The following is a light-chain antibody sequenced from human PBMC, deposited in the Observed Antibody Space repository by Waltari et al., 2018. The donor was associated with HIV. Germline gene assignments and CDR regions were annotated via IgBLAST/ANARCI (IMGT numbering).Light chain of an antibody. V-gene: IGLV2-14*01. CDR3: CSYTAIHTLI. CDR1: TSDIGIFDS. J-gene: IGLJ2*01. CDR2: GVY. Sequence: QSALTQPASVSGSPGPSITISCAGTTSDIGIFDSVSWYQPHPGRAPQLMIFGVYSRPSGVSSRFSGSKSGNTASLTISGLQAEDEANYYCCSYTAIHTLIFGGGTKLTVL.